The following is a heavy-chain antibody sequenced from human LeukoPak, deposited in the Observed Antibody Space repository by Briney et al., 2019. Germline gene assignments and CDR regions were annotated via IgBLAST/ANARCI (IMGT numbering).Heavy chain of an antibody. CDR3: ARGLSAFALPATRGQCVDIARGGYGMDV. J-gene: IGHJ6*02. CDR2: TSYDGTKE. CDR1: GFIFYDFA. D-gene: IGHD3-10*01. V-gene: IGHV3-30-3*01. Sequence: GGSLRLSCAASGFIFYDFALHWVRQAPGKGLEWVTVTSYDGTKEYYTDSVKGRVTISRDNSKNTLFLQMNSLRIEDTGGYYCARGLSAFALPATRGQCVDIARGGYGMDVWGQGTTVVVSS.